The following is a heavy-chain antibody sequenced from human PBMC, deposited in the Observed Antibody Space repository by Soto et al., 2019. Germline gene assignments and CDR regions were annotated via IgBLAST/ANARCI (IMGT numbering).Heavy chain of an antibody. V-gene: IGHV4-31*03. CDR1: GGSISSGGYY. CDR3: ARGHPPITTYSYFDY. D-gene: IGHD3-10*01. J-gene: IGHJ4*02. Sequence: QVQLQESGPGLVKPSQTLSLTCTVSGGSISSGGYYWSWIRQHPGKGLEWIGYIYYSGSTYYNPSPKSRVTISVDTSKNQFSLKLSSVTAADTAVYYCARGHPPITTYSYFDYWGQGTLVTVSS. CDR2: IYYSGST.